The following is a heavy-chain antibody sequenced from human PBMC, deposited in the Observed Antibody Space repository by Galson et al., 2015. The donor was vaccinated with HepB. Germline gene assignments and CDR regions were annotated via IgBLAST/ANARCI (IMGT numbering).Heavy chain of an antibody. CDR2: VIPTLTIA. J-gene: IGHJ6*02. CDR3: AMVDYSSSYYSYYGMDV. V-gene: IGHV1-69*02. Sequence: SVKVSCKASGGTFNGYTISWVRQAPGQGLEYMGRVIPTLTIADYAQKFQGRVTITADKSTNTAYMELSSLRSDVTAVYYCAMVDYSSSYYSYYGMDVWGQGATGTVSS. CDR1: GGTFNGYT. D-gene: IGHD6-6*01.